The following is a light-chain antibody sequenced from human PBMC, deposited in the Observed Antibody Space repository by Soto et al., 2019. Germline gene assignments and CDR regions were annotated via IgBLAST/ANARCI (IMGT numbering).Light chain of an antibody. CDR3: QKYDSVPTLT. V-gene: IGKV1-27*01. Sequence: DIQMTQSPSSLSASVGDRVTITCRASQGISNYLAWYQQKPGKVPKLLIYTASTLQSGVPSRFSGSGSGTDFTLPISSLQPEDVATYYCQKYDSVPTLTFGGGTKVEIK. J-gene: IGKJ4*01. CDR2: TAS. CDR1: QGISNY.